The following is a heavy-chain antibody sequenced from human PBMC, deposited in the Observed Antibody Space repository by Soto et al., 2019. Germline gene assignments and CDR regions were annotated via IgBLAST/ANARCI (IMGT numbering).Heavy chain of an antibody. CDR1: GGSISSYY. CDR2: IYYSGST. Sequence: SETLSLTCIVSGGSISSYYWSWIRQPPWKGLEWIGYIYYSGSTNYNPSLKSRVTISVDTSKNQFSLKLSSVTAADTAVYYFARIHFGDEPSYYYYGMDVWGQATTVTASS. CDR3: ARIHFGDEPSYYYYGMDV. V-gene: IGHV4-59*08. D-gene: IGHD4-17*01. J-gene: IGHJ6*02.